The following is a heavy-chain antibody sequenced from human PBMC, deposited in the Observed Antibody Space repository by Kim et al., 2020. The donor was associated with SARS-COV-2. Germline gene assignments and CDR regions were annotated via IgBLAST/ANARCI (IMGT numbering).Heavy chain of an antibody. D-gene: IGHD3-3*01. CDR2: INHSGST. CDR3: ARVRGSGRFLEWFHYYYMDV. V-gene: IGHV4-34*01. Sequence: SETLSLTCAVYGGSFSGYYWSWIRQPPGKGLEWIGEINHSGSTNYNPSLKSRVTISVDTSKNQFSLKLSSVTAADTAVYYCARVRGSGRFLEWFHYYYMDVWGKGTTVTVSS. CDR1: GGSFSGYY. J-gene: IGHJ6*03.